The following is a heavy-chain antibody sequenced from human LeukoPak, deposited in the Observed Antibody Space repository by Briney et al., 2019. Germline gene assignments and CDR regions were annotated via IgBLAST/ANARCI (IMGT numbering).Heavy chain of an antibody. CDR3: AKDLYSNYGPADY. J-gene: IGHJ4*02. D-gene: IGHD4-11*01. CDR1: GFTFSTYG. CDR2: INGGGVNT. V-gene: IGHV3-23*01. Sequence: GGSLRLSCAASGFTFSTYGMNWVRQAPGKGLEWVSTINGGGVNTHYADSVGGRFTISRDNSKNTLFLQMNSLRDEDTAVYYCAKDLYSNYGPADYWGQGNLVTVSS.